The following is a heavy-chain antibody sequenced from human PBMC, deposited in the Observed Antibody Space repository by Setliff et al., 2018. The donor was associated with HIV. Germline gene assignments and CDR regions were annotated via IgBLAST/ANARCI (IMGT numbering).Heavy chain of an antibody. J-gene: IGHJ4*02. CDR3: ARGRFVGFDY. D-gene: IGHD3-16*02. Sequence: PSETLSLTCTVADGSISTGSYYWSWVRQPAGRGLEWIGRIYTSGSTNYNPSLKRRGTMSVDTSKNQFSLNLTYVTAADTAVYYCARGRFVGFDYWGQGTLVTVSS. CDR1: DGSISTGSYY. CDR2: IYTSGST. V-gene: IGHV4-61*02.